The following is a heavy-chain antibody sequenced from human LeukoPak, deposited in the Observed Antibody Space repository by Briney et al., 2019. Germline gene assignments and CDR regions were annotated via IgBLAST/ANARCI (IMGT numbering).Heavy chain of an antibody. Sequence: GGSLRLSCAASGSTFNSYTMNWLRQAPGKGLEWVSSISSSSNYIYYADSVKGRFTISRDNAKNSLHLQMNSLRAEDTAVYYCARGGRDVLPSSDPWGQGTLVTVSS. CDR1: GSTFNSYT. J-gene: IGHJ5*02. V-gene: IGHV3-21*01. D-gene: IGHD3-10*01. CDR2: ISSSSNYI. CDR3: ARGGRDVLPSSDP.